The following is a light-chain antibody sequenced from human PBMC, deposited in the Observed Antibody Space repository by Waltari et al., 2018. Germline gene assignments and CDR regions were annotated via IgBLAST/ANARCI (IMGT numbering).Light chain of an antibody. J-gene: IGKJ5*01. CDR1: QNINEK. CDR3: QQYNDWPPIT. Sequence: EVVMTQSPDTLSVSPGERATLSCRARQNINEKLAWYQQKPGQAPKLLIFDASTRATGVPARFSGSGSGTDFTLTISSLQSEDFAIYYCQQYNDWPPITFGPGTRLQIK. V-gene: IGKV3-15*01. CDR2: DAS.